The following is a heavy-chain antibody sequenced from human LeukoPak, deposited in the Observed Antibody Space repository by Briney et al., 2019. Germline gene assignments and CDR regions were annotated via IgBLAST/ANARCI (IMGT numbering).Heavy chain of an antibody. CDR3: AKTDKHDYSNYGGVFDY. J-gene: IGHJ4*02. CDR2: IRYDGSNK. D-gene: IGHD4-11*01. CDR1: GFTFSSYS. V-gene: IGHV3-30*02. Sequence: GGSLRLSCAASGFTFSSYSMNWARQAPGKGLEWVAFIRYDGSNKSSADSVKGRFTIPRDNSKNTLYLQMNSLRAEDTAVYYCAKTDKHDYSNYGGVFDYWGQGTLVPVSS.